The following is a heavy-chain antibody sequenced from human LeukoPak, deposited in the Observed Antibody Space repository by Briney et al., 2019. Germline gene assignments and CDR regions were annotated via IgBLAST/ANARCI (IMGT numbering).Heavy chain of an antibody. CDR3: AKAITTGNAFDI. D-gene: IGHD1-14*01. CDR1: GFTFDDYA. J-gene: IGHJ3*02. V-gene: IGHV3-9*03. CDR2: ISWNRGSI. Sequence: GGSPTLTCAASGFTFDDYAMHWLRQAPGRGLEWVAGISWNRGSIDYADSVKGRFTISRDNAKNSLYLQMNSLTAEDMALYYSAKAITTGNAFDIWGQGTMVAVSS.